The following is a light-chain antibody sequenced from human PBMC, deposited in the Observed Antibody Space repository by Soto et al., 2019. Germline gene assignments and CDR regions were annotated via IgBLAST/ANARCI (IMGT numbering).Light chain of an antibody. V-gene: IGKV1-5*01. CDR2: DAY. J-gene: IGKJ1*01. Sequence: DIQMTQSPSTLSASVGDRVTITCRASQSISSWLAWYQQKPGKAPKLLIYDAYSLESGFPSRFSCDGSGTEFTLTISSLQPDDFATYYGQQYKSYLTFRQGTKVEIK. CDR1: QSISSW. CDR3: QQYKSYLT.